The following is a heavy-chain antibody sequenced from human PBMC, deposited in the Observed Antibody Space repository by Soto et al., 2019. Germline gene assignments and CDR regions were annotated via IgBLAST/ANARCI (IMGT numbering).Heavy chain of an antibody. CDR3: ERVGYCTSTSSNCPFES. CDR2: VWYDGSNK. CDR1: GFIFRSYG. Sequence: QELLVESGGGVVQPGTSLRLSCDTSGFIFRSYGMHWVRQAPGKGLEWVAVVWYDGSNKEYGESVKGRFTISRDNSKNTLYLQMNNLRADDTAVYYCERVGYCTSTSSNCPFESWGQGTLVTVAS. V-gene: IGHV3-33*03. J-gene: IGHJ4*02. D-gene: IGHD2-2*01.